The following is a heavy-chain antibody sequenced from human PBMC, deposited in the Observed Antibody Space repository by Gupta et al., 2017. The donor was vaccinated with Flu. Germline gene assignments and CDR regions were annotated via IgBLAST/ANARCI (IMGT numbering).Heavy chain of an antibody. D-gene: IGHD6-19*01. CDR3: ATGGRDGWDVDF. J-gene: IGHJ4*02. Sequence: AAFGFSFNTYSMNWVRQVPGMGPEGISYINDDGKSIYYADSVKGRFTISRDNAKNSLSLLMNSLGVEDTAVYYCATGGRDGWDVDFWGQGTLVSVSS. V-gene: IGHV3-48*01. CDR1: GFSFNTYS. CDR2: INDDGKSI.